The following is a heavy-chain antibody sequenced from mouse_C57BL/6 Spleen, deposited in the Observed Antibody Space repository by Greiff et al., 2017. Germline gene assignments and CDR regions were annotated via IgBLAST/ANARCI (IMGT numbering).Heavy chain of an antibody. V-gene: IGHV2-2*01. Sequence: VKLQESGPGLVQPSQCLSISCTVSGFSLTGYGVHWVRQSPGKGLEWLGLIWSGGSTDSNAAFISRLSSSKDNSTSQVFFKMNSLQADDTAIYDCAKNNYGSSSDYWGQGTTLTVSS. CDR1: GFSLTGYG. CDR3: AKNNYGSSSDY. J-gene: IGHJ2*01. D-gene: IGHD1-1*01. CDR2: IWSGGST.